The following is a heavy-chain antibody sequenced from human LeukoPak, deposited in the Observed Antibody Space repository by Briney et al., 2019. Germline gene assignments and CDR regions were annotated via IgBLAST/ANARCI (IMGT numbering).Heavy chain of an antibody. J-gene: IGHJ5*02. CDR1: GGSISSYY. CDR3: ARQGGSGSYSVRAPGWFDP. D-gene: IGHD3-10*01. CDR2: IYYSGST. V-gene: IGHV4-59*08. Sequence: SETLSLTCTVSGGSISSYYGSWIRQPPGKGLEWIGYIYYSGSTNYNPSLKSRVTISVDTSKNQFSLKLSSVTAADTAVYYCARQGGSGSYSVRAPGWFDPWGQGTLVTVSS.